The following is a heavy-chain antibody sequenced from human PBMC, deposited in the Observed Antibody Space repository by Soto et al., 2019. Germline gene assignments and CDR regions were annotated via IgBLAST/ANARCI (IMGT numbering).Heavy chain of an antibody. Sequence: PGGSLRLSCAASGFTFSSYSMNWVRQAPGKGLEWVSSISSSSSYIYYADSVKGRFTISRDNAKNSLYLQMNSLRAEDTAVYYCARDRTNGIYYYGMDVRGQGTTVTVSS. CDR1: GFTFSSYS. CDR3: ARDRTNGIYYYGMDV. D-gene: IGHD2-8*01. V-gene: IGHV3-21*01. J-gene: IGHJ6*02. CDR2: ISSSSSYI.